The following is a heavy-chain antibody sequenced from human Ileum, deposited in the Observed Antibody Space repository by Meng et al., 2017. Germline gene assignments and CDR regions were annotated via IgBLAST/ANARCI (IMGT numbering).Heavy chain of an antibody. V-gene: IGHV4-4*07. CDR3: ARDVVPTVTYYYNWFDP. CDR2: NHTSGST. CDR1: GCCIRRYY. D-gene: IGHD4-17*01. J-gene: IGHJ5*02. Sequence: VPHQKLPPGLVEPAETLPLTLTVSGCCIRRYYWSCIRQPAWKGPEWIGLNHTSGSTNYNPSLTSRVTMSVDTTKNQFSLKLSSVTAADTAVYSCARDVVPTVTYYYNWFDPWGQGTLVTVSS.